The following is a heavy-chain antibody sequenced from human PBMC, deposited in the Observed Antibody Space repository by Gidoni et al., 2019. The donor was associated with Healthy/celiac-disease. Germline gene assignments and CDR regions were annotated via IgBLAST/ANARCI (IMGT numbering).Heavy chain of an antibody. V-gene: IGHV3-30*18. CDR3: AKDPYDSSGYHACWFDP. J-gene: IGHJ5*02. CDR1: GFTLRSDG. Sequence: QVQLVESGGGEVQPGRSLRRASAASGFTLRSDGMHWVRQAPGKGLEWVAVLSYDGSIKYYADSVKGRFTISRDNSKNTLYLQMNSLRAEDTAVYYCAKDPYDSSGYHACWFDPWGQGTLVTVSS. CDR2: LSYDGSIK. D-gene: IGHD3-22*01.